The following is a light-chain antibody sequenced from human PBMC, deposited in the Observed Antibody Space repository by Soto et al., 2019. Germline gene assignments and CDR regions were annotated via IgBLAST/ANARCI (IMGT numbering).Light chain of an antibody. CDR1: SSDVGGYNY. CDR2: KVS. Sequence: QSALTQPASVSGSPGQSITISCTGTSSDVGGYNYVSWYQQHPGKPPKLMFYKVSNRPSGVSNRFSGSKSGNTASLTISGLQAEDEADYYCSSYTSSSIDYVFGTGTKLTVL. V-gene: IGLV2-14*01. CDR3: SSYTSSSIDYV. J-gene: IGLJ1*01.